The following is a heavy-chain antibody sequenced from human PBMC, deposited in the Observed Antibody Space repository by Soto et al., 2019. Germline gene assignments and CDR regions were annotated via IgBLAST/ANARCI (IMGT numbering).Heavy chain of an antibody. CDR1: GGSISSGGYS. V-gene: IGHV4-30-2*01. J-gene: IGHJ4*02. CDR3: ASQGY. CDR2: IYQSGST. Sequence: QLQLQESGSGLVKHSQTLSLTCAVSGGSISSGGYSWSWIRQPPGKGLEWIGYIYQSGSTYYNPSLKSRVTISGDRSKNQFSLKLSSVTAADTAVYYCASQGYWGQGTLVTVSS.